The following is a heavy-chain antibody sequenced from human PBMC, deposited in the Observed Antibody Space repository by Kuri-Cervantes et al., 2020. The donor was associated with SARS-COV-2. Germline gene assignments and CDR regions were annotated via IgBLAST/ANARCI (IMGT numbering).Heavy chain of an antibody. D-gene: IGHD3-10*01. CDR1: GFTVSSNY. V-gene: IGHV3-53*01. CDR2: IYSGGST. CDR3: ATQPRGLWFGELEAFDI. Sequence: GESLKISCAASGFTVSSNYMSWVRQAPGKGLEWVSVIYSGGSTYYADSVKGRFTISRDNSKNTLYLQMNSLRAEDTAVYYCATQPRGLWFGELEAFDIWGRGTRVTVSS. J-gene: IGHJ3*02.